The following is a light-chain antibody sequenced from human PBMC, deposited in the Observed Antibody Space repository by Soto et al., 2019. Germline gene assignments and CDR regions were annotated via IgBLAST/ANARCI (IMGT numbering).Light chain of an antibody. Sequence: QPVLTQSPSASASLGASVKLTCSLSSGHSSYAIAWHQQQPEKGPRYLMNLNSDGSHTKGDGIPDRFSGSSSGAERYLTISSLQSEDEADYYCQTWGTGIGHVVFGGGTKLTVL. CDR3: QTWGTGIGHVV. CDR1: SGHSSYA. J-gene: IGLJ2*01. CDR2: LNSDGSH. V-gene: IGLV4-69*01.